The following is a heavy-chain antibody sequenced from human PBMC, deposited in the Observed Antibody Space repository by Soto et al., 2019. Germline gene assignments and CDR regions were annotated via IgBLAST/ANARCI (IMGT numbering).Heavy chain of an antibody. CDR1: GFTFSSYV. CDR2: ISTDRTEK. D-gene: IGHD3-3*01. CDR3: AKIGHYDFWRSSGMDV. Sequence: PGGSLRLSCAGSGFTFSSYVIHWVRQAPGKGLEWVALISTDRTEKHYPGSVRGRFTISRDNSKNTLYLQMNSLRAEDTAVYYCAKIGHYDFWRSSGMDVWGQGTTVTVSS. V-gene: IGHV3-30-3*02. J-gene: IGHJ6*02.